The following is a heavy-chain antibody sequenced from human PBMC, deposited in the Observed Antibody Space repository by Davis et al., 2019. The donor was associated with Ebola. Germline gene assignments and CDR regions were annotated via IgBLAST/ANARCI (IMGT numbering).Heavy chain of an antibody. V-gene: IGHV4-59*12. D-gene: IGHD3-22*01. CDR2: IYYSGST. CDR3: ARARGSSGYTARYYFDY. Sequence: SETLSLTCTVSGGSISSYYWSWIRQPPGKGLEWIGYIYYSGSTYYNPSLKSRVTISVYTSKNQFSLKLSSVTAADTAVYYCARARGSSGYTARYYFDYWGQGTLVTVSS. CDR1: GGSISSYY. J-gene: IGHJ4*02.